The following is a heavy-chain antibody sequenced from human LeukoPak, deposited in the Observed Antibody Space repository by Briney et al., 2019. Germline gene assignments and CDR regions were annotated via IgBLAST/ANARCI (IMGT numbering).Heavy chain of an antibody. J-gene: IGHJ4*02. D-gene: IGHD1-26*01. CDR1: GFTLSNYN. CDR2: ISSSSSYI. CDR3: TRDDGSYSRSPGFDY. V-gene: IGHV3-21*01. Sequence: GGSLRLSCAASGFTLSNYNMNWVRQAPGKGLEWVSSISSSSSYIYYADSVKGRFTISRDNAKNSLYLQMNSLRAEDTALYYCTRDDGSYSRSPGFDYWGQGNLVTVSS.